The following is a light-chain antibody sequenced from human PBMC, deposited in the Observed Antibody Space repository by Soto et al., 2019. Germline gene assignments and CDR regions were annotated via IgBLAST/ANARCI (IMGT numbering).Light chain of an antibody. J-gene: IGKJ5*01. CDR3: QQLNSYPQT. CDR2: KAS. Sequence: DIQMTQSPSTLSGSVVDRVPITCHASQTISSWLAWYQQKPGKAPKLRSYKASTLKSGVPSRFSGSGSGPDFTLTSSSLQPEDSATYFCQQLNSYPQTFGQGTRLEIK. V-gene: IGKV1-5*03. CDR1: QTISSW.